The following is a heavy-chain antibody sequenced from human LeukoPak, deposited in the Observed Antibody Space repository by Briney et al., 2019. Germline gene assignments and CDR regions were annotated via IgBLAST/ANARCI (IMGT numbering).Heavy chain of an antibody. V-gene: IGHV3-23*01. D-gene: IGHD3-10*01. Sequence: GGSLRLSCAASGFTFRSFAMTWVRQTPGEGLEWVSTITGGGETTFHSNAVKGRFTISRDNSKNTLYLQMNSLRADDTAVYYCGKAARGGVPDTGFAPGGRETLVTVS. CDR2: ITGGGETT. CDR3: GKAARGGVPDTGFAP. CDR1: GFTFRSFA. J-gene: IGHJ5*02.